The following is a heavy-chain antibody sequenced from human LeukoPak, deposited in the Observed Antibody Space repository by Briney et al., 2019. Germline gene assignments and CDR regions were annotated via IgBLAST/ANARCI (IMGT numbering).Heavy chain of an antibody. V-gene: IGHV1-3*01. CDR3: ARLTVTTRSFDY. CDR1: GYTFTSYA. Sequence: ASVKVSCMASGYTFTSYAMHWVRQAPGQRLEWMGWINAGNGNTKYSQQFQGRVTITRDTSASTAYMELSSLRSEDTAGYCCARLTVTTRSFDYWGQGTLVTVSS. J-gene: IGHJ4*02. D-gene: IGHD4-17*01. CDR2: INAGNGNT.